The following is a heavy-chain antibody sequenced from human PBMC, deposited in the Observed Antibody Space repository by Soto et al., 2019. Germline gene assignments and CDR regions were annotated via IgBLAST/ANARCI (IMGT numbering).Heavy chain of an antibody. CDR2: ISYDGSNK. D-gene: IGHD6-13*01. J-gene: IGHJ6*02. Sequence: GSLRLSCAASGFTFSSYGMHWVRQAPGKGLEWVAVISYDGSNKYYADSVKGRFTISRDNSKNTLYLQMNSLRAEDTAVYYCAKIIAAAATRNYYGMDVWGQGTTVTVSS. V-gene: IGHV3-30*18. CDR1: GFTFSSYG. CDR3: AKIIAAAATRNYYGMDV.